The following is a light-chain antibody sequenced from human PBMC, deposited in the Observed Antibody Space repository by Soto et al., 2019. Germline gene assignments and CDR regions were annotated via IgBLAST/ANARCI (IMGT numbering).Light chain of an antibody. V-gene: IGKV3-11*01. CDR3: QQRSDSIT. J-gene: IGKJ5*01. Sequence: VMTQSPVTLSLSPGDTATLSCRASQRVSSHLAWYQQKPGQTPRLLIYDASTRAPGIPARLSGRGSGADFTLTISSIEPEDFAVYYCQQRSDSITFGQGTRLEIK. CDR1: QRVSSH. CDR2: DAS.